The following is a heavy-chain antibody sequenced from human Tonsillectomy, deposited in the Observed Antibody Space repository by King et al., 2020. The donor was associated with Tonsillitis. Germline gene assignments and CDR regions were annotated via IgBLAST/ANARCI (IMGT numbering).Heavy chain of an antibody. CDR2: IFHSGST. V-gene: IGHV4-38-2*01. CDR3: ARSPYCGGDCYQFDY. CDR1: GYSISSGYY. Sequence: QVQLQESGPGLVKPSETLSLTCAVSGYSISSGYYWGWIRQPPDKGLEWIGSIFHSGSTYYNPSLKSRVTISLDTSKNQFSLKLISMTAADTAVYYCARSPYCGGDCYQFDYWGQGTLVTVSS. J-gene: IGHJ4*02. D-gene: IGHD2-21*02.